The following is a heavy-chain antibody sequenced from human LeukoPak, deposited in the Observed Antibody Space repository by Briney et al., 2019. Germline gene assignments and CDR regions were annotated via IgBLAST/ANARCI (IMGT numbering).Heavy chain of an antibody. CDR2: INSSGGST. CDR3: ARGPPGGGRPYYFDY. Sequence: GASVKVSCKASGYTFTSYYIHWVRQAPGQGPEWMGIINSSGGSTSYAQKFRGRVTMTRDTSTSTVYMELSSLRSEDTAVYFCARGPPGGGRPYYFDYWGQGTLVTVSS. D-gene: IGHD3-16*01. CDR1: GYTFTSYY. J-gene: IGHJ4*02. V-gene: IGHV1-46*01.